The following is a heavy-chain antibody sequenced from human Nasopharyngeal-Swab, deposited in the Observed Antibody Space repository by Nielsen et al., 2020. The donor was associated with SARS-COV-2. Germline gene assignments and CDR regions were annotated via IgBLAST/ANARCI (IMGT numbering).Heavy chain of an antibody. J-gene: IGHJ4*02. CDR3: ARDRRDVDNQ. D-gene: IGHD5-24*01. V-gene: IGHV3-53*01. CDR1: GLDVSGNY. Sequence: GESLKISCAASGLDVSGNYMSWFRQAPGKGLEWVSVMYAGGDIYYADSVKGRFTISRDSSKNTLHLQMNSLRVEDTALYYCARDRRDVDNQWGQGTLVTVSS. CDR2: MYAGGDI.